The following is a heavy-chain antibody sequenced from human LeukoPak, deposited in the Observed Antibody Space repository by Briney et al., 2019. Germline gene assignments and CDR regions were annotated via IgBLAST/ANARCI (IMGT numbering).Heavy chain of an antibody. D-gene: IGHD2-15*01. Sequence: PGGSLRLSCAASGFTFSSYSMNWVRQAPGKGLEWVSSISSSSSYIYYADSVKGRFTISRDNAKNSLYLQMNSLRAEDTAVYYCARAGGGYDGRWWWLENYYYYYYMDVWGKGTTVTVSS. J-gene: IGHJ6*03. CDR1: GFTFSSYS. CDR2: ISSSSSYI. CDR3: ARAGGGYDGRWWWLENYYYYYYMDV. V-gene: IGHV3-21*01.